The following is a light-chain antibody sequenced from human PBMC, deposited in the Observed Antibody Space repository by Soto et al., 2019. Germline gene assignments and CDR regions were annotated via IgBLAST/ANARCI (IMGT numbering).Light chain of an antibody. CDR1: SSNIGAGYD. CDR2: GNS. J-gene: IGLJ2*01. V-gene: IGLV1-40*01. Sequence: QLVLTQPPSVSGAPGQRVTISCTGSSSNIGAGYDVHWYQQLPGTAPKLLISGNSNRPSGVPDRFSGSKSGTSASLAITGLQAEDEADYYCQSYDTSLSGSVFGGGTQLTVL. CDR3: QSYDTSLSGSV.